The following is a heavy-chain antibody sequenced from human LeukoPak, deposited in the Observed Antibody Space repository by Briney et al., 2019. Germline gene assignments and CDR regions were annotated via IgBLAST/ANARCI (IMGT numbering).Heavy chain of an antibody. V-gene: IGHV3-30*02. CDR3: ARVAAAGTRPLLATFSF. D-gene: IGHD6-13*01. Sequence: GGSLRLSCAASGFTFSSYGMHWVRQAPGKGLEWVAFIRYDGSNKYYAVSVRGRFTISRDNSKNTLYLQMISLRADDTAVYYCARVAAAGTRPLLATFSFWGQGTLVTVSS. J-gene: IGHJ4*02. CDR1: GFTFSSYG. CDR2: IRYDGSNK.